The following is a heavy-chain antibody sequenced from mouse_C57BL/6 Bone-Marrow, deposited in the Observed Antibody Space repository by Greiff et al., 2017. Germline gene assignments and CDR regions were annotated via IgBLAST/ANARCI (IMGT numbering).Heavy chain of an antibody. CDR1: GYTFTSYW. CDR3: ARGGVYYGSQAWFAY. J-gene: IGHJ3*01. Sequence: QVQLKQPGAELVKPGASVKMSCKASGYTFTSYWITWVKQRPGQGLEWIGDIYPGSGSTNYNEKFKSKATLTVDTSSSTAYMQLSSLTSEDSAVYYCARGGVYYGSQAWFAYWGQGTLVTVSA. CDR2: IYPGSGST. D-gene: IGHD1-1*01. V-gene: IGHV1-55*01.